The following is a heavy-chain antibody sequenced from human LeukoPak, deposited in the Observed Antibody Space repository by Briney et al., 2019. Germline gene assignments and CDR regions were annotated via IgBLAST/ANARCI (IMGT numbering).Heavy chain of an antibody. V-gene: IGHV3-9*03. CDR2: INWNSGSV. Sequence: GRSLRLSCAGSEFSIDDFAMHWVRQAPGKGLEWVSSINWNSGSVAYADSVKGRFTISRENAKNPLYLQMNSLRAEDMGLYYCARGRGSDYYHYYYMDVWGKGTTVTVSS. CDR1: EFSIDDFA. D-gene: IGHD6-19*01. J-gene: IGHJ6*03. CDR3: ARGRGSDYYHYYYMDV.